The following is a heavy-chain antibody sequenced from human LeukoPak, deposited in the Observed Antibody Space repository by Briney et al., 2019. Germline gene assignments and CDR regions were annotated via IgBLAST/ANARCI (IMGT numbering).Heavy chain of an antibody. CDR1: GGSISGSNW. Sequence: SETLSLTCAVSGGSISGSNWWSWVRQPPGKGLEWIGEIYHSGSTNYNPSLKSRVTISVDKSKNQFSLKLSSVTAADTAVYYCARVSKNRYYYDSSGYYGYYYYGMDVWGQGTTVTVSS. J-gene: IGHJ6*02. D-gene: IGHD3-22*01. CDR2: IYHSGST. CDR3: ARVSKNRYYYDSSGYYGYYYYGMDV. V-gene: IGHV4-4*02.